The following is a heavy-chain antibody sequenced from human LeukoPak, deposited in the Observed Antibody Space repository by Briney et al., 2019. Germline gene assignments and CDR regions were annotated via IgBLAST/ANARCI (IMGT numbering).Heavy chain of an antibody. J-gene: IGHJ4*02. CDR1: GFTFSPYW. CDR2: IKSDGITT. Sequence: PGGSLRLSCAASGFTFSPYWMHWVRQAPGKGLVWVSRIKSDGITTHYADSVKGRFTISRDNAKNTLYLQMNSLRADDTAVYYCARERGSYYFDYWGQGTLLTVSS. V-gene: IGHV3-74*01. D-gene: IGHD1-26*01. CDR3: ARERGSYYFDY.